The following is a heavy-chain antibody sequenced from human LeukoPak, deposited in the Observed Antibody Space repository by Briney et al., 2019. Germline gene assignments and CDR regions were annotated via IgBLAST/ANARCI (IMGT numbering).Heavy chain of an antibody. CDR1: GFTFSSYS. CDR2: ISSSSSYI. V-gene: IGHV3-21*01. D-gene: IGHD6-13*01. CDR3: ARELSAARTIIYYYYYVMDV. J-gene: IGHJ6*02. Sequence: GGSLRLSCAASGFTFSSYSMNWVRQAPGKGLEWVSSISSSSSYIYYADSVKGRFTISRDNAKNSLYLQMNSLRAEDTAVYYCARELSAARTIIYYYYYVMDVWGQGTTVTVSS.